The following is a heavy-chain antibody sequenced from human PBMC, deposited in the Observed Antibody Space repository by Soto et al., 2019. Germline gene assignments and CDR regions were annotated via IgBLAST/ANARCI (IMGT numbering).Heavy chain of an antibody. CDR2: ISGSGGST. CDR3: ARDAFWSGYYGVSGWFDP. V-gene: IGHV3-23*01. Sequence: PGGSLRLSCAASGFTFSSYAMSWVRQAPGKGLEWVSAISGSGGSTYYADSVKGRFTISRDNSKNSLYLQMNSLRAEDTAVYYCARDAFWSGYYGVSGWFDPWGQGTLVTVSS. J-gene: IGHJ5*02. CDR1: GFTFSSYA. D-gene: IGHD3-3*01.